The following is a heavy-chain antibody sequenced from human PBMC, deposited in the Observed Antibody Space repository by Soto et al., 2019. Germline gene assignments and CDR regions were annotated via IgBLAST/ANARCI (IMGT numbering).Heavy chain of an antibody. CDR1: GGSFSGYY. V-gene: IGHV4-34*01. CDR3: ARKRIGGGSRQPPFDY. J-gene: IGHJ4*02. Sequence: SETLSLTCAVYGGSFSGYYWSWIRQPPGKGLEWIGEINHSGSTNYNPSLKSRVTISVDTSKNQFSLKLSSVTAADTAVYYCARKRIGGGSRQPPFDYWGQGTLVTVSS. D-gene: IGHD1-26*01. CDR2: INHSGST.